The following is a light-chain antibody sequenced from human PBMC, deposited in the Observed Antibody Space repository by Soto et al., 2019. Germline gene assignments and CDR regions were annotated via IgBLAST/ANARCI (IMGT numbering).Light chain of an antibody. CDR1: QSVSSY. V-gene: IGKV3-11*01. J-gene: IGKJ4*01. CDR3: QQRSNWPLT. Sequence: EIMLTQSPATLSLSPGERATLSFRASQSVSSYLAWYQQKPGQAPRLLIYDASNRATGIPARFSGSGSGTDFTLTISSLEPEDFAVYYCQQRSNWPLTFGGGTKVDIK. CDR2: DAS.